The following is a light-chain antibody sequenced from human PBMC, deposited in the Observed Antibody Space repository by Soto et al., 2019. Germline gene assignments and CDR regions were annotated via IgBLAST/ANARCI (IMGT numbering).Light chain of an antibody. Sequence: NPSLYSLAVCLGARETINCTSSQSVLYSSNNKNPLAWYQQKPGQSPKVVIYWASTRESGVPDRFSGSGSGTDFTLTICSLQAEHVAVYYCYDSLCTLHPFDGGTKVDIK. CDR3: YDSLCTLHP. CDR1: QSVLYSSNNKNP. V-gene: IGKV4-1*01. CDR2: WAS. J-gene: IGKJ4*01.